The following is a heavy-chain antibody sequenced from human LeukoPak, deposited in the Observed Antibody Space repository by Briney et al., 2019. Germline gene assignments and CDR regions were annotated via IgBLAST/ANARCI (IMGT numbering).Heavy chain of an antibody. V-gene: IGHV1-8*03. Sequence: EASVKVSCKASGYTFTSYDINWVRQATGQGLEWMGWMNPNRGNTGYAQKFQGRVTITRNTSISTAYMELSSLRSEDTAVYYCARAANYDFWSGYSTIGWFDPWGQGALVTVPS. D-gene: IGHD3-3*01. CDR2: MNPNRGNT. CDR1: GYTFTSYD. CDR3: ARAANYDFWSGYSTIGWFDP. J-gene: IGHJ5*02.